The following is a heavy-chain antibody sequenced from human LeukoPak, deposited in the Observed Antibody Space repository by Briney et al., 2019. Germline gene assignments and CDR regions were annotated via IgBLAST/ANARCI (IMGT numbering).Heavy chain of an antibody. V-gene: IGHV3-23*01. CDR2: ISGTGGTT. CDR1: GFTFNSYA. Sequence: GGSLRLSCAASGFTFNSYAMSWVRQAPGKGLEWVSAISGTGGTTYYADSVKGRFTISRDNSKNTLYLQMNSLRAEDTAVYYCAKRGLELQSWFDPWGQGTLVTVSS. J-gene: IGHJ5*02. D-gene: IGHD1-7*01. CDR3: AKRGLELQSWFDP.